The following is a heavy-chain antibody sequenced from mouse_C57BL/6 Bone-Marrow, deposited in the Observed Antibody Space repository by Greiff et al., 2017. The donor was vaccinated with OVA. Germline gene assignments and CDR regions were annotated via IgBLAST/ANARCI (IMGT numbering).Heavy chain of an antibody. CDR1: GFTFSDYY. CDR3: ARHGEDYFDY. Sequence: EVQGMESGGGLVQPGGSLKLSCAASGFTFSDYYMYWVRQTPEKRLEWVAYISNGGGSTYYPDTVKGRFTISRDNAKNPLYLQMSRLKSEDTAMYYCARHGEDYFDYWGQGTTLTVSS. V-gene: IGHV5-12*01. CDR2: ISNGGGST. J-gene: IGHJ2*01.